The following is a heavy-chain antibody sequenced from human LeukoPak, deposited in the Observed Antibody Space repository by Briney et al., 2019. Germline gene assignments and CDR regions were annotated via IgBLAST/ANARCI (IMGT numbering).Heavy chain of an antibody. J-gene: IGHJ4*02. CDR2: ISSSGSTI. CDR3: ASKTWFGELLGWYFDY. D-gene: IGHD3-10*01. V-gene: IGHV3-48*03. CDR1: GLTFSSYE. Sequence: AGGSLRLSCAASGLTFSSYEMNWVRQAPGKGLEWVSYISSSGSTIYYADSVKGRFTISRDNAKNSLYLQMNSLRAEDTAVYYCASKTWFGELLGWYFDYWGQGTLVTVSS.